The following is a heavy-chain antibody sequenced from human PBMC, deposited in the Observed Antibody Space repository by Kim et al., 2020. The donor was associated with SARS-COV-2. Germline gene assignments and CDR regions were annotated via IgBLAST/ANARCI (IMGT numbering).Heavy chain of an antibody. CDR3: ARGGPYSSGPFDY. V-gene: IGHV1-2*02. Sequence: ASVKVSCKASGYTFTGYYMHWVRQAPGQGLEWMGWVNPNSGGTKYAQKFQGRVTMTRDTSISTAYMELSNLRSDDTAFYYCARGGPYSSGPFDYWGQETLVTVSS. J-gene: IGHJ4*02. CDR2: VNPNSGGT. D-gene: IGHD6-19*01. CDR1: GYTFTGYY.